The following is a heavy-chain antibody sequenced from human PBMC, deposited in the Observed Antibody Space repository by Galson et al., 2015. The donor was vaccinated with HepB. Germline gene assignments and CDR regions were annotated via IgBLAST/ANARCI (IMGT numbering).Heavy chain of an antibody. CDR3: ASPTPRTYYYDSSGYYLPGY. Sequence: QSGAEVKKPGESLRISCKGSGYSFTSYWIGWVRQMPGKGLEWMGIIYPGDSDTRYSPSFQGQVTISADKSISTAYLQWSSLKASDTAMYYCASPTPRTYYYDSSGYYLPGYWGQGTLVTVSS. J-gene: IGHJ4*02. V-gene: IGHV5-51*01. CDR2: IYPGDSDT. D-gene: IGHD3-22*01. CDR1: GYSFTSYW.